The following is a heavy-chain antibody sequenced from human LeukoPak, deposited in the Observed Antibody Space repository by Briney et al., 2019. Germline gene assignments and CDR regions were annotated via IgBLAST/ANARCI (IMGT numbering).Heavy chain of an antibody. CDR2: VDPNGGGT. CDR1: GGTFSSYA. CDR3: ARVYYDRAFDM. V-gene: IGHV1-2*02. J-gene: IGHJ3*02. D-gene: IGHD3-22*01. Sequence: ASVKVSCKASGGTFSSYAISWVRQAPGQGLEWMGWVDPNGGGTKYAQKFQGRVTMTRDTSISTAYMELSRLRSDDTAVYYCARVYYDRAFDMWGQGTMVTVSS.